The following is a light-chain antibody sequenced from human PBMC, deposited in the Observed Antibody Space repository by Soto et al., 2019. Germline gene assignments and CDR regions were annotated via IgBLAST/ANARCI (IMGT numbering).Light chain of an antibody. V-gene: IGKV3-15*01. CDR2: GVS. CDR3: QQYNNWPPWT. J-gene: IGKJ1*01. Sequence: EIVMTQSPATLSLSPGESATLSCRASQGVRSNLAWFQQRPGQAPRLLIYGVSTRATGTPARFSGSGSGTEFTLTISSLQSEDSAVYFCQQYNNWPPWTFGLGTKVEIK. CDR1: QGVRSN.